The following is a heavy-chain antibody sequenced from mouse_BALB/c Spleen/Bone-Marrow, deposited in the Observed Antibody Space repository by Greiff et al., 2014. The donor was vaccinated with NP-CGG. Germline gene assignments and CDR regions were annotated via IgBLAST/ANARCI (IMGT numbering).Heavy chain of an antibody. D-gene: IGHD2-3*01. J-gene: IGHJ2*01. CDR1: GYTFTEYT. CDR3: ARGGRWLPTFDY. Sequence: EVQLQESGPELVKPGASVKISCKTSGYTFTEYTMHWVKQSHGKSLEWIGSINPNNGGTTYNQEFKGKATLTVDKSSSTAYMELRSLTSEDSAVYYCARGGRWLPTFDYWGQGTTLTVSS. CDR2: INPNNGGT. V-gene: IGHV1-18*01.